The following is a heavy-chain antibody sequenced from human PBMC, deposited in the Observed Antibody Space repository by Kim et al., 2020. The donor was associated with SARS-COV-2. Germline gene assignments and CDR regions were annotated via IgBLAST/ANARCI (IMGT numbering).Heavy chain of an antibody. Sequence: GGSLRLSCAASGFTFSSYAMSWVRQAPGKGLEWVSAISGSGGSTYYADSVKGRFTISRDNSKNTLYLQMNSLRAEDTAVYYCAKDIGYYYGSGGPYGMDVWGQGTTGTVSS. CDR2: ISGSGGST. CDR3: AKDIGYYYGSGGPYGMDV. D-gene: IGHD3-10*01. J-gene: IGHJ6*02. CDR1: GFTFSSYA. V-gene: IGHV3-23*01.